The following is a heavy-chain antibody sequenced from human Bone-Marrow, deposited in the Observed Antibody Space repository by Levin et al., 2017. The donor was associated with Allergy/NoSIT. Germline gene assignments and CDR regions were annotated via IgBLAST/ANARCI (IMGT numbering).Heavy chain of an antibody. CDR2: IYYDGSA. CDR3: AGEPNSPYYYHYGLDI. CDR1: GGSISSESYY. V-gene: IGHV4-39*07. Sequence: SETLSLTCTVSGGSISSESYYWAWIRQPPGKGLEWLGSIYYDGSAYYNPSLTTRLTISVDTSKKQFSLRLKSVTAADTAVYYCAGEPNSPYYYHYGLDIWGQGTTVTVSS. D-gene: IGHD2/OR15-2a*01. J-gene: IGHJ6*02.